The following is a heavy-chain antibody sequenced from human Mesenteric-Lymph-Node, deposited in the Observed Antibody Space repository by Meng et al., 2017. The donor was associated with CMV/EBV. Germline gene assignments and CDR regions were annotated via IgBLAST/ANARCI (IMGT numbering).Heavy chain of an antibody. D-gene: IGHD5-18*01. CDR1: GFTFSKYW. Sequence: ESLKISCAASGFTFSKYWMNWIRQAPGKGLEWIGEINHSGSTNYNPSLKSRVTISVDTSKNQFSLRLSSVTAADTAVYYCARQKWILFAFDIWGQGTMVTVSS. CDR3: ARQKWILFAFDI. CDR2: INHSGST. J-gene: IGHJ3*02. V-gene: IGHV4-34*01.